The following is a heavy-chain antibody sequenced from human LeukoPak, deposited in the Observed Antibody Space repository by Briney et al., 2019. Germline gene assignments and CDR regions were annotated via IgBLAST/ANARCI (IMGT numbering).Heavy chain of an antibody. CDR2: INHSGSP. J-gene: IGHJ4*02. D-gene: IGHD6-19*01. V-gene: IGHV4-34*01. CDR3: ARQVTIAVAGTDY. Sequence: PSETLSLTCAVYGGSFSGYYWSWIRQPPGKGLEWIGEINHSGSPNYNPSLKSRVTISVDTSKNQFSLKVSSVTAADTAVYYCARQVTIAVAGTDYWGQGTLVTVSS. CDR1: GGSFSGYY.